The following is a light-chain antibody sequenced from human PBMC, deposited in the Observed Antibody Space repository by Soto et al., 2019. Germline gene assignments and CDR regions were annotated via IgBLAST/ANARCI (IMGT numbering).Light chain of an antibody. CDR2: DAS. V-gene: IGKV1-5*01. CDR1: HKIERW. J-gene: IGKJ1*01. Sequence: IQMTQSPSTLYASVGDRVTITCRASHKIERWMACYQQKPGKPPRLLIFDASTLHSGAPSRFSGRGSGTDLTITIRRLQHDDFAAYYCQQFAISTTFGQGTKV. CDR3: QQFAISTT.